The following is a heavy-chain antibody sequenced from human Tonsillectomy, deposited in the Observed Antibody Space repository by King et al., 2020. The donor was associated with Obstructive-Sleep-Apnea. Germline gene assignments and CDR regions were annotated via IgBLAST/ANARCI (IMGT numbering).Heavy chain of an antibody. J-gene: IGHJ4*02. Sequence: VQLQESGPGLVKPSQTLSLTCTVSGGSISGGGYYWSWIRQHPGKGLEWIGYIYYSGNTYYNPSLKSRVTISVDTSKNQFSLKLSSVTAADTAVYYCARGGYYYDSSGYYSGPLFDYWGQGTLVTVSS. CDR1: GGSISGGGYY. CDR3: ARGGYYYDSSGYYSGPLFDY. V-gene: IGHV4-31*03. CDR2: IYYSGNT. D-gene: IGHD3-22*01.